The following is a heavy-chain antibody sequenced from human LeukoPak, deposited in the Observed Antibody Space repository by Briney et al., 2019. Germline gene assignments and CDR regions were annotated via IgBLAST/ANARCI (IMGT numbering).Heavy chain of an antibody. Sequence: GASVKVSCKASGYTFTGYYMHWVRQAPGQGLEWMGWINPNSGGTNYAQKFQGRVTMTRDTSISTAYMELSRLRSDDTAVYYCARGLYSSSWPYYYYYYMDVWGKGTTVTISS. CDR1: GYTFTGYY. D-gene: IGHD6-13*01. CDR2: INPNSGGT. J-gene: IGHJ6*03. V-gene: IGHV1-2*02. CDR3: ARGLYSSSWPYYYYYYMDV.